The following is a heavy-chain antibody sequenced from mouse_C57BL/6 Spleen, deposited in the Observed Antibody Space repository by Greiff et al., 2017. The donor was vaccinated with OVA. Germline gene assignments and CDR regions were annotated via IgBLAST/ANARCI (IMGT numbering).Heavy chain of an antibody. Sequence: EVQLVESGPVLVKPGASVKMSCKASGYTFTDYYMNWVKQSHGKSLEWIGVINPYNGGTSYNQKFKGKATLTVDKSSSTAYMELNSLTSEDSAVYYCARGDGYYWYFDVWGTGTTVTVSS. CDR1: GYTFTDYY. CDR2: INPYNGGT. V-gene: IGHV1-19*01. J-gene: IGHJ1*03. D-gene: IGHD2-3*01. CDR3: ARGDGYYWYFDV.